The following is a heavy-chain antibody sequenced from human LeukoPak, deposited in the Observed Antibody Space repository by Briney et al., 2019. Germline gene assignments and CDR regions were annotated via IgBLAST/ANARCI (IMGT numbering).Heavy chain of an antibody. CDR2: IFPSGGEV. J-gene: IGHJ4*02. V-gene: IGHV3-23*01. D-gene: IGHD3-3*01. Sequence: GGSLRLSCAASGFTFSTFAMIWVRQPPGKGLEWVSSIFPSGGEVHYADSVRGRFTISRDNAQNSLFLQLNSLRAEDTAVYYCATIPTYYDFWMNEDYWGQGTLVTVSS. CDR3: ATIPTYYDFWMNEDY. CDR1: GFTFSTFA.